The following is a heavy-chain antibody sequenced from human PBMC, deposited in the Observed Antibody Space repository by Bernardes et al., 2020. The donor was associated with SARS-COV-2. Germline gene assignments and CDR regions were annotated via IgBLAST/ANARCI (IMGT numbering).Heavy chain of an antibody. Sequence: ASVKVSCKTSGYSFTAYVIIWVRQAPGQGLDSMGWISAYNGYTNYVQKFQGRVTMTTDTSTSTASMELRSLRSDDTAVYYCARGLISDCSGGRCYPDYGDYFDHWGQGTLLTVSS. CDR3: ARGLISDCSGGRCYPDYGDYFDH. D-gene: IGHD2-15*01. J-gene: IGHJ4*02. CDR2: ISAYNGYT. V-gene: IGHV1-18*01. CDR1: GYSFTAYV.